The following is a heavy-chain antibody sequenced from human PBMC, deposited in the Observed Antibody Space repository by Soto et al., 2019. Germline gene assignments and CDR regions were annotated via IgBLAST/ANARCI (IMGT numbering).Heavy chain of an antibody. Sequence: SETLSLTCTVSGGYISSSSYYWGWIRQPPGKGLEWIGSIYYSGSTYYDPSLKSRVTISVDTSKNQFSLKLSSVTAADTAVYYCARQQDDYDFWSGPVGSWGQGTLVTVS. CDR3: ARQQDDYDFWSGPVGS. V-gene: IGHV4-39*01. CDR1: GGYISSSSYY. CDR2: IYYSGST. D-gene: IGHD3-3*01. J-gene: IGHJ5*02.